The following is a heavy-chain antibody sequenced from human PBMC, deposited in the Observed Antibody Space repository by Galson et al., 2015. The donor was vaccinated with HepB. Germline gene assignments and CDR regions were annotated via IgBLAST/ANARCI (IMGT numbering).Heavy chain of an antibody. D-gene: IGHD3-22*01. CDR2: VDGGGSST. Sequence: SLRLSCAASGFTFRDYWMHWVRQAPGKGLEWVSRVDGGGSSTTYADSVKGRFTISRDNAKNSLYLQMNSLRAEDTAVYYCARDYYDSSGYLDYWGQGTLVTVSS. J-gene: IGHJ4*02. CDR1: GFTFRDYW. CDR3: ARDYYDSSGYLDY. V-gene: IGHV3-74*01.